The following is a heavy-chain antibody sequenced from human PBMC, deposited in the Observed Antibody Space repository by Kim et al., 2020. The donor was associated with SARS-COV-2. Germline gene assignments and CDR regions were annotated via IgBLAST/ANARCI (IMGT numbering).Heavy chain of an antibody. CDR2: IYPGDSDT. J-gene: IGHJ4*02. V-gene: IGHV5-51*01. CDR1: GYSFTSYW. Sequence: GESLKISCKGSGYSFTSYWIGWVRQMPGKGLEWMGIIYPGDSDTRYSPSFQGQVTISADKSISTAYLQWSSLKASDTAMYYCARSRDDFWSGYSYYFDYWGQGTLVTVSS. CDR3: ARSRDDFWSGYSYYFDY. D-gene: IGHD3-3*01.